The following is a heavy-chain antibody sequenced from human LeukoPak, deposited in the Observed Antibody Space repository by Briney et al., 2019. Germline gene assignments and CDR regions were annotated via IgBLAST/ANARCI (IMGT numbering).Heavy chain of an antibody. CDR3: ARDTRMVAAGIDY. V-gene: IGHV1-46*01. J-gene: IGHJ4*02. D-gene: IGHD6-13*01. Sequence: GASVKVSCKASGYSFTSYGISWVRQAPGQGLEWMGIINPSGGTTSYEQKFQGRVTMTRGTSTSTVYMELSSLRSEDTAVYYCARDTRMVAAGIDYWGQGTLVTVSS. CDR2: INPSGGTT. CDR1: GYSFTSYG.